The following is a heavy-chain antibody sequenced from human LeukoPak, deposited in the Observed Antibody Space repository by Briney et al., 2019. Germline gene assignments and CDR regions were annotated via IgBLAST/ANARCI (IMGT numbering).Heavy chain of an antibody. CDR3: ARGNIATRRGENWFDP. D-gene: IGHD6-6*01. V-gene: IGHV1-2*02. CDR1: GYTFTGDF. Sequence: GASVKVSCKASGYTFTGDFIHWVRQAPGQGLEWMGWINSDSGGTNYARKFQGRVTMTRDTSISTDYMELSSLRTDDTAVFYCARGNIATRRGENWFDPWGQGTLVTVSS. J-gene: IGHJ5*02. CDR2: INSDSGGT.